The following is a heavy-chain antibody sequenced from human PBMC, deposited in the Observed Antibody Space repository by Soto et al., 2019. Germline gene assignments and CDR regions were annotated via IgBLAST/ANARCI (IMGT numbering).Heavy chain of an antibody. D-gene: IGHD2-8*01. CDR3: AGRYCTNGVCYTNYYYYIDV. Sequence: EVQLLESGGGLVQPGGSLRLSCADSGFTFSTYAMSWVRQAPGKGLEWVSTITTSGGNTYYADSVQGRFTISRDNSKNTLYLQMNSLRAEDTGVYYCAGRYCTNGVCYTNYYYYIDVWGKGTTVTVSS. CDR1: GFTFSTYA. V-gene: IGHV3-23*01. J-gene: IGHJ6*03. CDR2: ITTSGGNT.